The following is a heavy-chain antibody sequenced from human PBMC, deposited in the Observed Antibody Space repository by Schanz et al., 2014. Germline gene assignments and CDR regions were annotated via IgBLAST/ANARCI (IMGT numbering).Heavy chain of an antibody. CDR2: ISYDGRNK. J-gene: IGHJ4*02. D-gene: IGHD1-1*01. CDR1: GFTFSSYG. CDR3: ARGTDWNLHY. V-gene: IGHV3-30*19. Sequence: VRLVESGGGVVQFGRSLRLSCVASGFTFSSYGMHWVRQAPGKGLEWVAVISYDGRNKYYADSVKGRFTISRDNAKNSLYLQMNSLRAGDTAVYYCARGTDWNLHYWGQGALVTVSS.